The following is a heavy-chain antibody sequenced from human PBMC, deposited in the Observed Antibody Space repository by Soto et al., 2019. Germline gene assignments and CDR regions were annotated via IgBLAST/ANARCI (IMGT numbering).Heavy chain of an antibody. V-gene: IGHV1-69*04. CDR1: GYTFTSYA. Sequence: ASVKVSCKASGYTFTSYAMHWVRQAPGQGLEWMGRIIPILGIANYAQKFQGRVTITADKSTSTAYMELSSLRSEDTAVYYCARSQYSSSSFDYWGQGTLVTVSS. CDR2: IIPILGIA. CDR3: ARSQYSSSSFDY. J-gene: IGHJ4*02. D-gene: IGHD6-6*01.